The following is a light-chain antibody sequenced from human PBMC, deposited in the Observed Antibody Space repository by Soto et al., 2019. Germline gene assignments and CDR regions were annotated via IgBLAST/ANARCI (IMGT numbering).Light chain of an antibody. J-gene: IGKJ1*01. V-gene: IGKV3-20*01. CDR1: QSINNNY. CDR3: QQYGSALWT. CDR2: GAS. Sequence: EIVLTQSPGTLSLSPGERATLSCRASQSINNNYLAWYQQKPGQAPRLLIYGASSRATGIPDRFSGSGSGTDFTLTFRRQEPEDFAVYYCQQYGSALWTFGQGTKVEIK.